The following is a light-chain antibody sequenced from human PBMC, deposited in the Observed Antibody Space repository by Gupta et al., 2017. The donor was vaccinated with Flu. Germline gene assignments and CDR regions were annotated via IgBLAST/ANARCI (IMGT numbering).Light chain of an antibody. CDR3: VIWHNSAWV. J-gene: IGLJ3*02. CDR2: YKSDSDK. CDR1: SGINVDTYR. V-gene: IGLV5-45*03. Sequence: QAVLTQPSSLSASPGASASLTCTLSSGINVDTYRIYWYQQKPGSPPQYLLRYKSDSDKVQGSGVPSRFSGSKDASANAGILLISGLQSEDEADYYCVIWHNSAWVFGGGTKLTVL.